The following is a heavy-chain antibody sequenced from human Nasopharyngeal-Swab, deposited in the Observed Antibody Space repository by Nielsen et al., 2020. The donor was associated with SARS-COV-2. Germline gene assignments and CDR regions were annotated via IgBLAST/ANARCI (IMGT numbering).Heavy chain of an antibody. Sequence: ASVKVSCKASGYTFTRYYIHWVRQAPGQGLEWMGIINPGGGSARYSQNFQGRVTMTRDTSTSTVYMELSSLRSEDTAVYYCARIPLDYDFWSGPRRYYYMDVWGKGTTVTVSS. J-gene: IGHJ6*03. CDR2: INPGGGSA. V-gene: IGHV1-46*01. CDR3: ARIPLDYDFWSGPRRYYYMDV. CDR1: GYTFTRYY. D-gene: IGHD3-3*01.